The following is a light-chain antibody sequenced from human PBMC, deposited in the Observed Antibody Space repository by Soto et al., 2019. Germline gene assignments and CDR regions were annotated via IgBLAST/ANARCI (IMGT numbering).Light chain of an antibody. CDR1: STDVGAYNY. CDR3: SSYTSSSTYV. CDR2: HVT. Sequence: QSALTQPASVSGSPGQSIAISYTGTSTDVGAYNYVSWYQHHPGKDPKLMIYHVTNRPSGVSERFPGSKSGNTASLTISGLQADDEADYYCSSYTSSSTYVFGTGTKVTVL. J-gene: IGLJ1*01. V-gene: IGLV2-14*03.